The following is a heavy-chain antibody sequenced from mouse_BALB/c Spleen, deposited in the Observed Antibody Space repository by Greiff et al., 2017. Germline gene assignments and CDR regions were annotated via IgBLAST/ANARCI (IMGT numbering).Heavy chain of an antibody. J-gene: IGHJ4*01. D-gene: IGHD1-1*01. CDR1: GFTFSSYA. Sequence: EVMLVESGGGLVKPGGSLKLSCAASGFTFSSYAMSWVRQSPEKRLEWVAEISSGGSYTYYPDTVTGRFTISRDNAKNTLYLEMSSLRSEDTAMYYCAPLPTVVAHYYAMDYWGQGTSVTVSS. CDR3: APLPTVVAHYYAMDY. V-gene: IGHV5-9-4*01. CDR2: ISSGGSYT.